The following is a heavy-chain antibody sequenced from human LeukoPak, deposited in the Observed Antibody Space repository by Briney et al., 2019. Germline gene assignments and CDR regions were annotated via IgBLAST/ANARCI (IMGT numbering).Heavy chain of an antibody. D-gene: IGHD3-10*01. CDR3: ARAGLHYYGSGSYYNVESGFDY. J-gene: IGHJ4*02. Sequence: GGSLRLSCVVSGFTVSSNYMSWVRQAPGKGLEWVSLIYSGGSTYYADSVKGRFTISRDNSKNTLYLQMNSLRAEDTAVYYCARAGLHYYGSGSYYNVESGFDYWGQGTLVTASS. CDR1: GFTVSSNY. CDR2: IYSGGST. V-gene: IGHV3-66*01.